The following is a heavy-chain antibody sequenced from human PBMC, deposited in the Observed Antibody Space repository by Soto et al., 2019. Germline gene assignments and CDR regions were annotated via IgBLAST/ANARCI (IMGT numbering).Heavy chain of an antibody. V-gene: IGHV3-23*01. D-gene: IGHD4-17*01. Sequence: EVQLLESGGGLVQPGGSLRLSCAASGFMFSTYAMNWVHQAPGKGLECVSAISNTGGSTFYAESVRGRFTISRDNSINTLYLQMTSLRTEDTAVYYCAHPRGYGVFDAVDIWGQGTMVTVSS. J-gene: IGHJ3*02. CDR3: AHPRGYGVFDAVDI. CDR2: ISNTGGST. CDR1: GFMFSTYA.